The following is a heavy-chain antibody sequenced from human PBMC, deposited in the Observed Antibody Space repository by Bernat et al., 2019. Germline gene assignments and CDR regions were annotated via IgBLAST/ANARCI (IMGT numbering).Heavy chain of an antibody. CDR3: AKAVRSISNWFDP. V-gene: IGHV3-30*18. J-gene: IGHJ5*02. CDR2: ITFDASNK. Sequence: QVQLVESGGGVVQPGRSLRLSCEASGFPFSTYGMHWVRQAPGKGLEWVALITFDASNKEYVDSVKGRFTISRDNSKNTVDLQMNSLRVEDTAIYYCAKAVRSISNWFDPWGQGTLVTVSS. CDR1: GFPFSTYG. D-gene: IGHD4-11*01.